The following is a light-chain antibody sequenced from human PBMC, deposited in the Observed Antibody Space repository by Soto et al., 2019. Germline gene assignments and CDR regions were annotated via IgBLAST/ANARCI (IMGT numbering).Light chain of an antibody. J-gene: IGKJ4*01. CDR3: QQYGTSPPLT. Sequence: EIVLMQSPGTLSLSPGERATLSCRASQTLNNNYLAWYQQKPGQAPRLLIDGASSRATGIPDRFSGSGSGTDFTLTISRLEPEDFAVYYCQQYGTSPPLTFGGGTKVEIK. V-gene: IGKV3-20*01. CDR2: GAS. CDR1: QTLNNNY.